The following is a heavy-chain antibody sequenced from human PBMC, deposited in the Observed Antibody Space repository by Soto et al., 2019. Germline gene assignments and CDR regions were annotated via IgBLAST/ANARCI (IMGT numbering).Heavy chain of an antibody. D-gene: IGHD4-17*01. CDR3: ATPYGGNSGDAFDI. V-gene: IGHV5-10-1*01. CDR2: IDPSDSYT. Sequence: PGESLKISCKGSGYSFTSYWISWVRQMPGKCLEWMGRIDPSDSYTNYSPSFQGHVTISADKSISTAYLQWSSLKASDTAMYYCATPYGGNSGDAFDIWGQGTMVTVSS. J-gene: IGHJ3*02. CDR1: GYSFTSYW.